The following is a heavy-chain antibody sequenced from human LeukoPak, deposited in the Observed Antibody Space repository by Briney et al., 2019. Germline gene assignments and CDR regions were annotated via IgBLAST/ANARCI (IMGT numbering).Heavy chain of an antibody. Sequence: PSETLSLTCTVSGGSISSGGYYWSWIRQHPGKGLEWIGYIYYSGSTYYNPSLKSRVTISVDTSKNQFSLKLSSVTAADTAVYYCARVFAIRDDGGYDFWSGYGNWFDPWGQGTLVTVSS. CDR1: GGSISSGGYY. CDR2: IYYSGST. D-gene: IGHD3-3*01. CDR3: ARVFAIRDDGGYDFWSGYGNWFDP. V-gene: IGHV4-31*03. J-gene: IGHJ5*02.